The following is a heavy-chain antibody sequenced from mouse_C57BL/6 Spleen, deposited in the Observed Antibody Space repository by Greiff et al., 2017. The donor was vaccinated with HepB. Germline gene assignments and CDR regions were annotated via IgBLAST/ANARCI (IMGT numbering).Heavy chain of an antibody. CDR1: DSEVFPIAY. D-gene: IGHD2-5*01. CDR2: ILPSIGRT. J-gene: IGHJ2*01. Sequence: QVQLQQSGSELRSPGSSVKLSCKDFDSEVFPIAYMSWVRQKPGHGFEWIGGILPSIGRTNYGEKFEDKATLDSDTLSNTAYLELNSLTSEDSAIYYCARGDYSNYFDYWGQGTTLTVSS. V-gene: IGHV15-2*01. CDR3: ARGDYSNYFDY.